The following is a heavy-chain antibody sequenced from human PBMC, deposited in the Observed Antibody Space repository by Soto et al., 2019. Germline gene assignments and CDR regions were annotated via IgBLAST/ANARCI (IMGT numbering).Heavy chain of an antibody. J-gene: IGHJ4*02. Sequence: GRPLRLSCAASGFTISRYALHRVRQAPGKGLGWVAVISYDGSNKYYAGSVKGRFTISRDNSKNTLYLQMNSLRAEDTAVYYCARASPDYYDSSGSDYWGQGTLVTVSS. CDR1: GFTISRYA. CDR3: ARASPDYYDSSGSDY. D-gene: IGHD3-22*01. CDR2: ISYDGSNK. V-gene: IGHV3-30-3*01.